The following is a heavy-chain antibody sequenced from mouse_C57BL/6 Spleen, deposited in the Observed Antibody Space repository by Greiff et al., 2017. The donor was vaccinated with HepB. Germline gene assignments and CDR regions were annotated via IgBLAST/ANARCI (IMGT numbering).Heavy chain of an antibody. J-gene: IGHJ3*01. CDR1: GYAFTNYL. Sequence: VQLQQSGAELVRPGTSVKVSCKASGYAFTNYLIEWVKQRPGQGLEWIGVINPGSGGTNYNEKFKGKATLTADKSSSTAYMQLSSLTSEDSAVSFCARASGVSAAWFAYWGQGTLVTVSA. CDR3: ARASGVSAAWFAY. CDR2: INPGSGGT. V-gene: IGHV1-54*01.